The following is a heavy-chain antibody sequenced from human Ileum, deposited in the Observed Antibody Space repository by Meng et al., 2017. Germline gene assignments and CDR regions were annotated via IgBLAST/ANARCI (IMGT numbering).Heavy chain of an antibody. CDR3: ARVGSGSHRALGAAFDI. D-gene: IGHD1-26*01. Sequence: GESLKISCAASGFTYSDNSMNWVRQAPGKGLEWVSSISSSSSYIYYADSVKGRFTISRDNAKNSLYLQMNSLRAEDTAVYYCARVGSGSHRALGAAFDIWGQGTRVTVSS. J-gene: IGHJ3*02. CDR1: GFTYSDNS. CDR2: ISSSSSYI. V-gene: IGHV3-21*01.